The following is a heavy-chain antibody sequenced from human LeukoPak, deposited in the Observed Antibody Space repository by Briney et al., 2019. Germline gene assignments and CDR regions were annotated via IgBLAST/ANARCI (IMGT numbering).Heavy chain of an antibody. D-gene: IGHD6-19*01. V-gene: IGHV3-21*01. Sequence: GGSLRLSCAASGFTVSSNYMNWVRQAPGKGLEWVSSISSSSSYIYYADSVKGRFTISRDNAKNSLYLQMNSLRAEDTAVYYCARDRHSSAGYWGQGTLVTVSS. CDR1: GFTVSSNY. J-gene: IGHJ4*02. CDR3: ARDRHSSAGY. CDR2: ISSSSSYI.